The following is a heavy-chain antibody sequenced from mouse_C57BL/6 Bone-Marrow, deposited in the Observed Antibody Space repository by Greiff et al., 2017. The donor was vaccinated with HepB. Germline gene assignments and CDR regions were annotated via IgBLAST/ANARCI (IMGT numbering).Heavy chain of an antibody. CDR2: IDPEDGET. CDR3: ARSEGSTMITTGDLAY. Sequence: VQLQQSGAELVKPGASVKLSCTASGFNIKDYYMHWVKQRTEQGLEWIGRIDPEDGETKYSPKFQGKATITADTSSNTAYLQLSSLTSEDTAVYYCARSEGSTMITTGDLAYWGQGTLVTVSA. V-gene: IGHV14-2*01. J-gene: IGHJ3*01. CDR1: GFNIKDYY. D-gene: IGHD2-4*01.